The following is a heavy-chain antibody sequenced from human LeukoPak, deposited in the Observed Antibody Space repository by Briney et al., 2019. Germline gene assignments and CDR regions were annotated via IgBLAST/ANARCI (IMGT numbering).Heavy chain of an antibody. Sequence: SETLSLTCAVSGYSLSRGYYWGWIRQPPGKGVEWIGSIYHSGSTYYNPALKSRVTISVDTSKNQFSLKLSSVTAADTAVYYCVREYSGPKVQFDYCGQGTLVTVSS. V-gene: IGHV4-38-2*02. J-gene: IGHJ4*02. CDR3: VREYSGPKVQFDY. CDR1: GYSLSRGYY. CDR2: IYHSGST. D-gene: IGHD5-12*01.